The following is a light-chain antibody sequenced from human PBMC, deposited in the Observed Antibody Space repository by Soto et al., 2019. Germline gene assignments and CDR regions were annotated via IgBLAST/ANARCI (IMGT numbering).Light chain of an antibody. CDR3: SSYAVSDSLV. Sequence: QSVLTQPPSASGSPGQSVTISCTGTSSDVGGYDYVSWYQQHPGKVPKLMIYEVNKRPSGVPDRFSGSKSGNTASLTVSGXXXXXXAXYYCSSYAVSDSLVFGGGTKLTVL. V-gene: IGLV2-8*01. J-gene: IGLJ2*01. CDR1: SSDVGGYDY. CDR2: EVN.